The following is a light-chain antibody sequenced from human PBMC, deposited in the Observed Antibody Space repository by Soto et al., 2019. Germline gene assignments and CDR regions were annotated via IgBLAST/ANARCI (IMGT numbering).Light chain of an antibody. V-gene: IGLV2-14*03. CDR1: SSDVGSYNY. J-gene: IGLJ1*01. CDR3: SSYTTSSTRV. CDR2: DVT. Sequence: QSALTQPASVSGSPGQSITISCTGSSSDVGSYNYVSWYQHHPGKAPKLMIFDVTNRPSGVSNRFSASKSGNTASLTISGLQAEDEAEYYCSSYTTSSTRVFGSGTKVTVL.